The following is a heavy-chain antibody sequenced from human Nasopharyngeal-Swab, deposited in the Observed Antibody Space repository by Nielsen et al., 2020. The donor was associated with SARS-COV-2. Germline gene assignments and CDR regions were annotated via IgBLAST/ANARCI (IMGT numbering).Heavy chain of an antibody. D-gene: IGHD5-18*01. CDR1: GGSFSGDY. J-gene: IGHJ3*02. CDR2: INHSGSN. CDR3: AGLRYSYGYNAFDI. Sequence: SETLSLTCAVYGGSFSGDYWSWIRQPQGTGLEWIGEINHSGSNNDNPALKNRVTISVDTSKNQFSLKLSSVNAADTAVYYFAGLRYSYGYNAFDIWGQGTMVTVSS. V-gene: IGHV4-34*01.